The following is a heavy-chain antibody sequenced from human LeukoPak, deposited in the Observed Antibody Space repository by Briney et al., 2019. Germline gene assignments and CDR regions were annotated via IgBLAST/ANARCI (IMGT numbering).Heavy chain of an antibody. V-gene: IGHV3-30*04. CDR1: GFTFSSYA. CDR2: ISYDGSNK. J-gene: IGHJ4*02. D-gene: IGHD3-3*01. Sequence: GGSLRLSCAASGFTFSSYAMHWGRQAPGKGLEWGAVISYDGSNKYYADSVKGRFTISRDNSKNTLYLQMNSLTAEDTAVYYCARGRNYYLFWSGYSYFDYWGQGTLVTVSS. CDR3: ARGRNYYLFWSGYSYFDY.